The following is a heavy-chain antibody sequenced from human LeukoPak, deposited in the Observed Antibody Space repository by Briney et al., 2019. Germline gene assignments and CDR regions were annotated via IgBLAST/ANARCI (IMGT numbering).Heavy chain of an antibody. CDR3: ARDPHYYDSSGSLGF. V-gene: IGHV1-18*01. CDR2: LSAYNGNT. J-gene: IGHJ4*02. Sequence: ASVKVSCKASGYTFTSYGISWVRQAPGQGLEWMGWLSAYNGNTNYAQKLQGRVTMTTDTSTSTAYMELRSLRSDDTAVYYCARDPHYYDSSGSLGFWGQGTLVTVSS. D-gene: IGHD3-22*01. CDR1: GYTFTSYG.